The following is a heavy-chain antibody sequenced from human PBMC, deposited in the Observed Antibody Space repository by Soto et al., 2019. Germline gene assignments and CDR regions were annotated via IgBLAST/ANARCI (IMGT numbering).Heavy chain of an antibody. CDR1: GFTFDIYA. J-gene: IGHJ4*02. Sequence: EVQLVDSGGGLVQPGRSLRRSCAASGFTFDIYAMHWVRQAPGKGLEWVASISWNSGTRGYADSVKGRFTISRDNAKNSLYLQMDSLRTEDTAFYYCAKELGGYSYGYELDHWGQGTLVAVSS. D-gene: IGHD5-18*01. V-gene: IGHV3-9*01. CDR2: ISWNSGTR. CDR3: AKELGGYSYGYELDH.